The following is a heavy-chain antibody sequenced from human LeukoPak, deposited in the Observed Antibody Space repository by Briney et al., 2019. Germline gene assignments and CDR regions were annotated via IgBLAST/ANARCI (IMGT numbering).Heavy chain of an antibody. CDR3: ARWGGRLNAFDI. D-gene: IGHD3-10*01. Sequence: SETLSLTCSVSGDSVSSYYWNWIRQPPGKGLEWIGYTHYSGSTTYSPSLKSRVTTSVDTSKNQLSLNLSSVTAADTAVYYCARWGGRLNAFDIWGQGTMVTVSS. CDR1: GDSVSSYY. V-gene: IGHV4-59*02. CDR2: THYSGST. J-gene: IGHJ3*02.